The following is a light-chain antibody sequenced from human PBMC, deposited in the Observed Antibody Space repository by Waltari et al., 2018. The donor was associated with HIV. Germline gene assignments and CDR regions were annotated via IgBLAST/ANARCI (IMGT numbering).Light chain of an antibody. CDR1: SLRKNY. CDR3: NCRGNSGDQVL. V-gene: IGLV3-19*01. Sequence: SSELTQDPAVSVAVGQTVLLTCRGDSLRKNYASWYQQRPGQAPRLVFYGNDGRPSGIPDRFSGSSSGDTASLTITGTQAEDEADYYCNCRGNSGDQVLFGGGTHISVL. J-gene: IGLJ2*01. CDR2: GND.